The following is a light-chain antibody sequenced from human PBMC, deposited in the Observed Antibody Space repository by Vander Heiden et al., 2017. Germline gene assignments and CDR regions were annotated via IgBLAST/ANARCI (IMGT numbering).Light chain of an antibody. J-gene: IGKJ1*01. V-gene: IGKV2-30*01. Sequence: DVVMTQPPLSLPVTLGPPASISCRSSRSLVYSDGNTSLNWFQQSPGQSPRGLIEKVTNRDSGVPDRFSGSGSGTDFTLKISRVEAEDVGVYYCMQGTHWPWTFGQGTKVEIK. CDR1: RSLVYSDGNTS. CDR2: KVT. CDR3: MQGTHWPWT.